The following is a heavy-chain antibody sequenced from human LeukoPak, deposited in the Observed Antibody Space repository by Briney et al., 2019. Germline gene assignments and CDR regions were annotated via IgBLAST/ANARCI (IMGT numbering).Heavy chain of an antibody. Sequence: PGGSLRLSCAASGSTFMNYAMNWVRQAPGKGLEWVADIYNNGDNTYYTDSVKGRFTISRDNSKNTLYLQMNSLRAEDTALYYCAKSGARWSHFDYWGQGTLVTVSS. V-gene: IGHV3-23*01. D-gene: IGHD3-3*01. J-gene: IGHJ4*02. CDR1: GSTFMNYA. CDR2: IYNNGDNT. CDR3: AKSGARWSHFDY.